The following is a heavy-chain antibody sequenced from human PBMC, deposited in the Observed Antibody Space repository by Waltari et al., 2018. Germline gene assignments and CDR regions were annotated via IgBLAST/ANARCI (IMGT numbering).Heavy chain of an antibody. V-gene: IGHV1-3*01. Sequence: QVQLVQSGAEVKKPGASVKVSCKASGYTFTSYAMHWVRQAPGQRLEWMGWINAGKGNTKYSKKFQGRVTITRDTSASTAYMELSSLRSEDTAVYYCARVYYDSSGYYRIFDYWGQGTLVTVSS. D-gene: IGHD3-22*01. J-gene: IGHJ4*02. CDR2: INAGKGNT. CDR1: GYTFTSYA. CDR3: ARVYYDSSGYYRIFDY.